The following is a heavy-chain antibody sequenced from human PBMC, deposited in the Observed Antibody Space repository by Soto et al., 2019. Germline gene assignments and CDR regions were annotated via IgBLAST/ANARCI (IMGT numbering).Heavy chain of an antibody. CDR1: GGSVSSAGYY. Sequence: SETLSLTCSVSGGSVSSAGYYWGWIRQPPGKGLEWIGNIYYSGSTNHNSALRSRVTMSVDTSKNQFSLKLSSMTAADTAVYYCVREAAANWFDPWGRGTLVTVSS. D-gene: IGHD6-13*01. CDR2: IYYSGST. J-gene: IGHJ5*02. CDR3: VREAAANWFDP. V-gene: IGHV4-61*08.